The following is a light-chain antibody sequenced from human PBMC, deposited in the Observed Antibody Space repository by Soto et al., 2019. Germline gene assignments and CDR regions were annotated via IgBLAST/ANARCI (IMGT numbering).Light chain of an antibody. CDR3: QNYNSYSEA. CDR2: KAS. J-gene: IGKJ1*01. CDR1: QTISGW. V-gene: IGKV1-5*03. Sequence: DIQMTPSPSTLSASVVYTVTPTCPASQTISGWLAWYQQKPGKAPKLLIYKASTLKSGVPSRFSGSGSGTEFTLTISSLQPDDFATYYCQNYNSYSEAFGQGTKGDIK.